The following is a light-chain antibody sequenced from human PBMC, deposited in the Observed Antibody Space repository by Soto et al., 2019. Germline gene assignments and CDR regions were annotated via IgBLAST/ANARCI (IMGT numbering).Light chain of an antibody. J-gene: IGKJ2*01. Sequence: DLQMTQSPSTLSASVGDRVTITCRASQSINTWLAWYQQKPGKAPKLLTYKASSLESGAPSRFSGSGSGTEFTLTISSLQPDDFATYYCQQYNNYYTFGQGTKLEIK. CDR2: KAS. V-gene: IGKV1-5*03. CDR3: QQYNNYYT. CDR1: QSINTW.